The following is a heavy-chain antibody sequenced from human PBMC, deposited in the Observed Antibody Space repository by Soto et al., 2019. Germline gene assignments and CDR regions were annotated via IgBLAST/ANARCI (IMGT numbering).Heavy chain of an antibody. V-gene: IGHV4-30-4*01. Sequence: QVQLQESGPGLVKPSQTLSLTCTVSGGSISSGNYYWSWIRQPPGKGLEWIGFISYSGSTYYSTSLKIRVTLAVDTSTRHFSLNLSFVTAADTAGYYCATMGTPATGLYFFDYWGQGSLVTVSS. J-gene: IGHJ4*02. CDR3: ATMGTPATGLYFFDY. D-gene: IGHD2-15*01. CDR2: ISYSGST. CDR1: GGSISSGNYY.